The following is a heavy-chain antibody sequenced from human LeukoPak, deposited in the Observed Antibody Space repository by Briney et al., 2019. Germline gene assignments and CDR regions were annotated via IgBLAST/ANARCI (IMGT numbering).Heavy chain of an antibody. J-gene: IGHJ6*03. CDR3: ARDSMGGPYMDV. CDR2: IYHSGST. V-gene: IGHV4-30-2*01. CDR1: GGSISSGGYY. D-gene: IGHD3-3*02. Sequence: PSQTLSLTCTVSGGSISSGGYYWSWIRQPPGKGLEWIGYIYHSGSTYYNPSLKSRVTISVDRSKNQFSLKLSSVTAADTAVYYCARDSMGGPYMDVWGKGTTVTVSS.